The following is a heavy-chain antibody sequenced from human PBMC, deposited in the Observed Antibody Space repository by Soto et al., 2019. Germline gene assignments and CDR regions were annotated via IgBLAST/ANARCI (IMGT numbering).Heavy chain of an antibody. Sequence: SETLYLTCAVYGRYFSGYYWTWIRQPPGTGLEWIGEINHSGSTNYNPSLKSRVTISVDTSKNQFSLKLTSVTAADTAVYYCARDKITGLFDYWGQGTLVTIS. CDR2: INHSGST. J-gene: IGHJ4*02. CDR1: GRYFSGYY. CDR3: ARDKITGLFDY. D-gene: IGHD2-8*02. V-gene: IGHV4-34*01.